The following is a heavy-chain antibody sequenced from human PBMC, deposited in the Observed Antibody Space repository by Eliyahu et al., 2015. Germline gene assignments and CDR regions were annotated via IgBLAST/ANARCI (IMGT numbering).Heavy chain of an antibody. D-gene: IGHD3-9*01. CDR2: ISKDGXDT. Sequence: EVQLVESGGGLVQPGGSXRLSCAXSGFTFSSYAMHWVRQAPGKGLVWVSRISKDGXDTXYGDPVKGRFTISRDNAKSTLYLQMNSLSAEDTAVYYCARRMIGYCDFWGQGTLVTVSS. CDR1: GFTFSSYA. CDR3: ARRMIGYCDF. V-gene: IGHV3-74*01. J-gene: IGHJ4*02.